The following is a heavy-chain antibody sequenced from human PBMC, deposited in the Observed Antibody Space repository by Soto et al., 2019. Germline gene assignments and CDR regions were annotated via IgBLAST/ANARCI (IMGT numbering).Heavy chain of an antibody. D-gene: IGHD2-2*01. Sequence: QVQLVQSGADVKKPGSSVKVSCKASGGTFGTYAISWVRQAPGQGLEWMGAIIPVFNTVNYALQFQGKVAITADKSTSTVYMELLSLNSGDTAVYYCARDPSSTSPHPWGQGTLVTVSS. CDR1: GGTFGTYA. V-gene: IGHV1-69*06. CDR2: IIPVFNTV. J-gene: IGHJ5*02. CDR3: ARDPSSTSPHP.